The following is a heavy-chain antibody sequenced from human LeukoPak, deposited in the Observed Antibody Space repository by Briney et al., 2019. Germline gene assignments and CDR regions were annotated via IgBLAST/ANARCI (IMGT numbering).Heavy chain of an antibody. CDR1: GYTFTSYD. CDR2: MNPNSGNT. V-gene: IGHV1-8*01. D-gene: IGHD3-22*01. Sequence: ASVKVSXKASGYTFTSYDINWVRQATGQGLEWMGWMNPNSGNTGYAQKFQGRVTMTRNTSISTAYMELSSLRSEDTAVYYCARAMIGGGAFDIWGQGTMVTVSS. J-gene: IGHJ3*02. CDR3: ARAMIGGGAFDI.